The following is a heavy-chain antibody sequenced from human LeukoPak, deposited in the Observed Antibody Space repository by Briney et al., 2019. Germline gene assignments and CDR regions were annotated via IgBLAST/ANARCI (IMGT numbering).Heavy chain of an antibody. Sequence: QPGRSLRLSCAASGFTFSSYGMHWVRQAPGKGLEWVAVISYDGSNEYYADSVKGRFTISRDNSKNTLYLQMNSLRAEDTAVYYCAKGSGYDTDFDYWGQGTLVSVSS. CDR3: AKGSGYDTDFDY. J-gene: IGHJ4*02. CDR2: ISYDGSNE. V-gene: IGHV3-30*18. CDR1: GFTFSSYG. D-gene: IGHD5-12*01.